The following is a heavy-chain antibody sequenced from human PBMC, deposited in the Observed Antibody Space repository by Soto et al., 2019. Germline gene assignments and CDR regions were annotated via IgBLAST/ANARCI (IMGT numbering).Heavy chain of an antibody. V-gene: IGHV1-69*06. CDR3: ARGGIHFYDDSGHAFDY. Sequence: QVQLVQSGAEVKKPGSSLKVSCKASGDTFDIYGFNWVRQAPGQGLEWLGTIIPIFATADYAQKFEGRVSITADKSTSTAYMELASLTSEVSAIYYCARGGIHFYDDSGHAFDYWGQGTLITVSS. J-gene: IGHJ4*02. CDR2: IIPIFATA. CDR1: GDTFDIYG. D-gene: IGHD3-22*01.